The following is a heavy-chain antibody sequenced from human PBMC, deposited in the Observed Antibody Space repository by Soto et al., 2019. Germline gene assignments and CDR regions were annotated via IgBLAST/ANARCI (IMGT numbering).Heavy chain of an antibody. D-gene: IGHD2-21*02. CDR1: GDTFTDYY. CDR3: ARGGHVVVVTAALDY. J-gene: IGHJ4*02. Sequence: QVQLMQSGAEVKKPGASVKVSCKASGDTFTDYYIHWVRQAPGQGLEWMGTVNPSGGHTTYAQHFLGRVTMAGDTCTSTLYMELTSLTSDDTAIYYCARGGHVVVVTAALDYWGQGTLVTVSS. CDR2: VNPSGGHT. V-gene: IGHV1-46*01.